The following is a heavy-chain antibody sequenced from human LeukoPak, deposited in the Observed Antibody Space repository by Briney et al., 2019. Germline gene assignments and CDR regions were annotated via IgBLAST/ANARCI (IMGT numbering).Heavy chain of an antibody. CDR2: ISAYNPNT. V-gene: IGHV1-18*01. CDR1: GYTFTSYG. CDR3: ARHYDFWSGSEPLYYFDY. D-gene: IGHD3-3*01. Sequence: GASVKVSCKASGYTFTSYGISWVRQAPGQGLEWMGWISAYNPNTNYAQKLQGRVTMTTDTSTNTAYVELRSLRSDDTAVYYCARHYDFWSGSEPLYYFDYWGQGTLVTVSS. J-gene: IGHJ4*02.